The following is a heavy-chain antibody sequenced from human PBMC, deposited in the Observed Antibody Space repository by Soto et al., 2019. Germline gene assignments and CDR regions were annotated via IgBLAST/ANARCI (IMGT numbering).Heavy chain of an antibody. CDR3: ASASSGYYYFDY. CDR2: IYYSGST. CDR1: GDSISSYY. V-gene: IGHV4-59*12. Sequence: SETLSLTCTVSGDSISSYYWSWIRQPPGKGLEWIGYIYYSGSTNYNPSLKSRVTISVDTSKNQFSLKLSSVTAADTAVYYCASASSGYYYFDYWGQGTLVTVSS. J-gene: IGHJ4*02. D-gene: IGHD3-22*01.